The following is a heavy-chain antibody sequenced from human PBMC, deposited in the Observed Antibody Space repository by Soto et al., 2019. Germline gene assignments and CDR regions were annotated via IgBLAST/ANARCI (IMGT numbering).Heavy chain of an antibody. CDR2: IIPIFGTA. Sequence: ASGRVSCKASGGTFSSYAISWVRQAPGQGLEWMGGIIPIFGTANYAQKFQGRVTITADESTSTAYMDLQMNSLRAEDTAVYYCAKGRESVSAGHFDYWGQGTLVTVSS. J-gene: IGHJ4*02. CDR3: AKGRESVSAGHFDY. CDR1: GGTFSSYA. V-gene: IGHV1-69*13. D-gene: IGHD2-2*01.